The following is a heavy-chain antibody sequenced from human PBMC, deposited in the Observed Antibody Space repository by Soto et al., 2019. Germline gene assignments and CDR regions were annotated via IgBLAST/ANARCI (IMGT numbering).Heavy chain of an antibody. CDR1: GFTFSSYA. CDR3: ARDPDSSGYYYFDY. D-gene: IGHD3-22*01. V-gene: IGHV3-64*01. Sequence: EVQLVESGGGLVQPGGSLRLSCAASGFTFSSYAMHWVRQAPGKGLEYVSAISSYGGSTYYANSVKGRFTISRDNSKNTLYLQMGSLRAEDMAVYYCARDPDSSGYYYFDYWGQGILVTVSS. CDR2: ISSYGGST. J-gene: IGHJ4*02.